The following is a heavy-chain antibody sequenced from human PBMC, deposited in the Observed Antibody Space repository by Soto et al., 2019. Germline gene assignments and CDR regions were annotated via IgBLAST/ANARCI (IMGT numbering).Heavy chain of an antibody. CDR1: GGTFSTYA. Sequence: SVKVSCKASGGTFSTYASSWVRQAPGQGLEWMGGIMPMFGTARYAQKFQGIVTITADESTSTAYLELSSLRFEDTAVYYCARGYSSGWALSGYWGQGTLVTVSA. D-gene: IGHD6-19*01. V-gene: IGHV1-69*13. J-gene: IGHJ4*02. CDR3: ARGYSSGWALSGY. CDR2: IMPMFGTA.